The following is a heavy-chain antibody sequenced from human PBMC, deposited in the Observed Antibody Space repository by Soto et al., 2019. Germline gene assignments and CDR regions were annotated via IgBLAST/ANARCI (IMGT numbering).Heavy chain of an antibody. CDR1: DESLTGYY. CDR2: ISHLGGT. V-gene: IGHV4-34*02. Sequence: QVQLQQWGAGLLEPSETLSLSCGVYDESLTGYYWTWIRQPPGKSLEWIGEISHLGGTNFSPSLRGRVSISVDTSKKLFSLKMTSVTAADTALYYCGTLKYGDYAVAYWGQGTLVTVSS. CDR3: GTLKYGDYAVAY. D-gene: IGHD4-17*01. J-gene: IGHJ1*01.